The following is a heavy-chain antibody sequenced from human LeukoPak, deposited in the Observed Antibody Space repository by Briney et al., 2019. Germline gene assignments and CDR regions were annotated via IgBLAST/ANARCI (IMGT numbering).Heavy chain of an antibody. Sequence: SETLSLTCSVSGGPINNYYWSWIRQPPGKGLEWIGYIYYTGTTKTSPSLKSRVSMSVDASGSQLSLRLSCVSDADTAVYYCARYDRSGYSLELWGQGTLVTVSS. V-gene: IGHV4-59*01. CDR3: ARYDRSGYSLEL. CDR2: IYYTGTT. J-gene: IGHJ4*02. D-gene: IGHD3-22*01. CDR1: GGPINNYY.